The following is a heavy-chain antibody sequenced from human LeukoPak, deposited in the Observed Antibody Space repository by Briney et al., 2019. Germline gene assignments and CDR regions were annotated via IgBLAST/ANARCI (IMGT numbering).Heavy chain of an antibody. V-gene: IGHV1-2*02. CDR3: ARGVVVVPAAIIYYYGMDV. Sequence: ASVKVSCKASGYTFTGYYMHWVRQAPGQGLEWMGWINPNSGGTNYAQKFQGRVTMTSDTSISTAYMELSRLGSDDTAVYYCARGVVVVPAAIIYYYGMDVWGQGTTVTVSS. D-gene: IGHD2-2*01. J-gene: IGHJ6*02. CDR2: INPNSGGT. CDR1: GYTFTGYY.